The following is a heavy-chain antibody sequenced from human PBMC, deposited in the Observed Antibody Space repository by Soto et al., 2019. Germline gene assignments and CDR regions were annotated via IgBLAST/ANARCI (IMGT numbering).Heavy chain of an antibody. CDR3: AREVAADGTFREDVFDI. J-gene: IGHJ3*02. V-gene: IGHV1-69*12. CDR2: IIPIFGTT. CDR1: GGTFSNHA. Sequence: QVHLVQSGAEVKKPGSSVKVSCKASGGTFSNHAINWVRQAPGQGLEWMGRIIPIFGTTNYAQKCQGRVTSTAAEPTVTAYMELSSLKHDDTAIYYCAREVAADGTFREDVFDIWGQGPLVTVSS. D-gene: IGHD6-13*01.